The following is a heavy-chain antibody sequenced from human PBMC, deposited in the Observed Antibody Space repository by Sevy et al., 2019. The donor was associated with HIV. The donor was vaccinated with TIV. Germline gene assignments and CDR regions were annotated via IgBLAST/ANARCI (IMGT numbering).Heavy chain of an antibody. J-gene: IGHJ1*01. D-gene: IGHD1-1*01. CDR1: GFTFSDYS. V-gene: IGHV3-30-3*01. CDR2: ISYDGSNK. Sequence: GGSLRLSCAASGFTFSDYSMHWVRQAPGKGLEWVATISYDGSNKHYADSVKGRFKLSRDNSKNSLFLQMKSLRAEDTAVYYCALERLSSNVAEYFQNWGQGTLVTVSS. CDR3: ALERLSSNVAEYFQN.